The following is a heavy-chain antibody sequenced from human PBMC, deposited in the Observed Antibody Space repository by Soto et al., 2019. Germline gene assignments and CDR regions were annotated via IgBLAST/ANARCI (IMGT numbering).Heavy chain of an antibody. CDR3: SRDNQYCSGGSCYGGVFNGMDV. CDR1: GFTFSSYG. J-gene: IGHJ6*02. D-gene: IGHD2-15*01. V-gene: IGHV3-33*01. CDR2: IWYDGSNK. Sequence: PGGSLRLSCAASGFTFSSYGMHWVRQAPGKGLEWVAVIWYDGSNKYYADSVKGRFTISRDNSKNTLYLQMNSLRAEDTAVYYCSRDNQYCSGGSCYGGVFNGMDVWGQGTTVTVSS.